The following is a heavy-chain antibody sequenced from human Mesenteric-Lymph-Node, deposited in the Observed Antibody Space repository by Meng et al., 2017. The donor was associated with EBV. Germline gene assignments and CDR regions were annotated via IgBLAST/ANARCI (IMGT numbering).Heavy chain of an antibody. CDR3: AHSVGELLGHFDY. J-gene: IGHJ4*02. Sequence: QITLKESGPTLVKPTQTLTPTFGFSGFSLITPEVGVGWIRQPPGKALEWLALIYWDDDKRYSPSLKSRLNITKDTSKNQVVLTLTNMDPVDTGTYYCAHSVGELLGHFDYGGQGTLVTVS. V-gene: IGHV2-5*02. CDR2: IYWDDDK. CDR1: GFSLITPEVG. D-gene: IGHD1-26*01.